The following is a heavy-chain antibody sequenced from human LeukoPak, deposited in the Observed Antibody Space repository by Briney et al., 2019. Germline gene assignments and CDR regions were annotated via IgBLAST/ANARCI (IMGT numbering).Heavy chain of an antibody. CDR1: GYTFTSYG. Sequence: ASVKVSCKASGYTFTSYGISWVRQAPGQGLEWMGWINPNSGGTNYAQKFQGRVTMTRDTSISTAYMELSRLRSDDTAVYYCARDHSGYDYAGFDYWGQGTLVTVSS. CDR2: INPNSGGT. J-gene: IGHJ4*02. D-gene: IGHD5-12*01. V-gene: IGHV1-2*02. CDR3: ARDHSGYDYAGFDY.